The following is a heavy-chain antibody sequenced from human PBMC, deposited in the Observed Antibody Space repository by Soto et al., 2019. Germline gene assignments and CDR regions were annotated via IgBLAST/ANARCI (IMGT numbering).Heavy chain of an antibody. Sequence: QVQLVQSGAEVKKPESSVKVSCKASGGTFSSYAISWVRQAPGLGLEWMGGIIPIFGTANYAQKFQGRVTITADKSTSKAYMELSSLRSEDTAVYYCARGRDDSSGYYFDYWGQGTLVTVSS. CDR3: ARGRDDSSGYYFDY. CDR2: IIPIFGTA. V-gene: IGHV1-69*06. J-gene: IGHJ4*02. CDR1: GGTFSSYA. D-gene: IGHD3-22*01.